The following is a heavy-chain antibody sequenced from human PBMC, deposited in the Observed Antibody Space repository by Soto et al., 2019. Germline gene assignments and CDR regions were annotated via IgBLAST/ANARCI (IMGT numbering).Heavy chain of an antibody. CDR2: ISSSSSTI. V-gene: IGHV3-48*02. CDR3: ARDTFNRGSFYYYGMDV. J-gene: IGHJ6*02. Sequence: GGSLRLSCAASGFTFSSYSMNWVRQAPGKGLEWVSYISSSSSTIYYADSVKGRFTVSRDNAKNSLYLQMNSLRDEDTAVYYCARDTFNRGSFYYYGMDVWGQGTTVTVSS. CDR1: GFTFSSYS. D-gene: IGHD1-26*01.